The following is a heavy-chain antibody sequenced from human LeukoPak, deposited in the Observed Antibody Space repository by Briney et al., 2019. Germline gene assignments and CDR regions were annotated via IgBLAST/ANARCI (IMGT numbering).Heavy chain of an antibody. CDR1: GYSISSGYY. V-gene: IGHV4-38-2*01. CDR3: ARGGQGSSWRDWFDP. J-gene: IGHJ5*02. CDR2: IYHSGST. Sequence: SETLSLTCAVSGYSISSGYYWGWIRQPPGKGLEWIGSIYHSGSTYYNPSLKSRVTISVDTSKDQFSLELSSVTAADTAVYYCARGGQGSSWRDWFDPWGQGTLVTVSS. D-gene: IGHD6-13*01.